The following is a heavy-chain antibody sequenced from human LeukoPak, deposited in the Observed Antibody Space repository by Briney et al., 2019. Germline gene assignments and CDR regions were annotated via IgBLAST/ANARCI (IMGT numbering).Heavy chain of an antibody. CDR2: ISYDGSNK. CDR1: GFTLSSYA. J-gene: IGHJ4*02. D-gene: IGHD3-3*01. Sequence: PGGSLRLSCAASGFTLSSYAMHWVRQAPGKGLEWVAVISYDGSNKYYADSVKGRFTISRDNSKNTLYLQMNSLRSEDMAVYYCARDGDWSGTHRWYYFDYWGQGTLVTVSS. CDR3: ARDGDWSGTHRWYYFDY. V-gene: IGHV3-30*04.